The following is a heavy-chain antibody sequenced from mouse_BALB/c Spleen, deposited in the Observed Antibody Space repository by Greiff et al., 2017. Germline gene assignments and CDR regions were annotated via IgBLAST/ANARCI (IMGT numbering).Heavy chain of an antibody. Sequence: EVKLMESGGGLVQPGGSRKLSCAASGFTFSSFGMHWVRQAPEKGLEWVAYISSGSSTIYYADTVKGRFTISRDNPKNTLFLQMTSLRSEDTAMYYCARSGGNYDYAMDYWGQGTSVTVSS. CDR1: GFTFSSFG. V-gene: IGHV5-17*02. J-gene: IGHJ4*01. D-gene: IGHD2-1*01. CDR2: ISSGSSTI. CDR3: ARSGGNYDYAMDY.